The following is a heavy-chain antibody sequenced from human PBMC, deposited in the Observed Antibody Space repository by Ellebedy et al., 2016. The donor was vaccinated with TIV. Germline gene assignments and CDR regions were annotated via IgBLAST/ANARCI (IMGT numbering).Heavy chain of an antibody. CDR3: ATGIATRPSGC. J-gene: IGHJ4*02. CDR1: GFTVNNNY. CDR2: IYSGGGI. D-gene: IGHD6-6*01. Sequence: PGGSLRLSCAASGFTVNNNYMSWVRQAPGKGLEWVSVIYSGGGISYLESVRGRFTISRDNPKNTMYLQMNSLTAEETAVYFCATGIATRPSGCWGQGTLVTVSS. V-gene: IGHV3-53*01.